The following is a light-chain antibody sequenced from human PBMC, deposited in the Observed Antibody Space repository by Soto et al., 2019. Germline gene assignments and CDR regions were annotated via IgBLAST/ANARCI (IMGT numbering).Light chain of an antibody. Sequence: QTVVTQPPSVSVAPGQRVTISCTGSSSNIGAGYDVHWYQQLPGTAPKLLIYGNSNRPSGVPDRFSGSKSGTSASLAITGLQAEDEADYYCQSYDSSLRGQVFGGGTKLTVL. V-gene: IGLV1-40*01. J-gene: IGLJ2*01. CDR2: GNS. CDR1: SSNIGAGYD. CDR3: QSYDSSLRGQV.